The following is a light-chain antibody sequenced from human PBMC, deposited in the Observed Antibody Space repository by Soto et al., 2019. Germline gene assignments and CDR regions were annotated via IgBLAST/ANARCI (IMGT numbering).Light chain of an antibody. V-gene: IGLV4-69*01. CDR2: LNSDGSH. Sequence: QLVLTQSPSASASLGASVKLTCTLSSGHRTYAIAWHQQQPEKGPRYLMKLNSDGSHTKGDGIPDRFSGSSSGAERYLTISSLQSDDEADYYCQTWATGILVFGGGTKVTVL. J-gene: IGLJ3*02. CDR3: QTWATGILV. CDR1: SGHRTYA.